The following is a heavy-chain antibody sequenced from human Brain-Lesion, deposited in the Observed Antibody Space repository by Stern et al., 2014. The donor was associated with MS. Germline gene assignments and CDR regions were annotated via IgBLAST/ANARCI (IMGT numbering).Heavy chain of an antibody. CDR2: VNNDGRRT. CDR3: ARGERWFDS. J-gene: IGHJ5*01. Sequence: EVQLVESGGGLVQPGGSLRLSCAASGFPFSNYWMHWVRQAPAKGLVWVSRVNNDGRRTSYADSVKGRFTMSRDNAKNTLYLQMNSLRVEDTAIYYCARGERWFDSWGQGTLVTVSS. CDR1: GFPFSNYW. V-gene: IGHV3-74*01.